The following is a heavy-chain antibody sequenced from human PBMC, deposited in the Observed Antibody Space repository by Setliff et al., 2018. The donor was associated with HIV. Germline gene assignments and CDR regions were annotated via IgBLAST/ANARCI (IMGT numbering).Heavy chain of an antibody. CDR2: ISTYSDET. CDR3: ARYFDWLKRSPFDY. CDR1: GYTFTTYG. Sequence: GASVKVSCKPSGYTFTTYGLSWVRQAPGQGLEWMGWISTYSDETSYSQKLQGRVTMTTDTSTSTAYMELRSLRSDDTAVYYCARYFDWLKRSPFDYWGQGTLVTVSS. V-gene: IGHV1-18*01. J-gene: IGHJ4*02. D-gene: IGHD3-9*01.